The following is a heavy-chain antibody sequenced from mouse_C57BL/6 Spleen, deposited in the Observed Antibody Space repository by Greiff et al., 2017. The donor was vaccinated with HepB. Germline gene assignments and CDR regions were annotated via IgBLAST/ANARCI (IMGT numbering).Heavy chain of an antibody. CDR1: GYAFSSYW. Sequence: VQLQQSGAELVKPGASVKISCKASGYAFSSYWMNWVKQRPGKGLEWLGQIYPGDGDTNYNGMFKGKGTQNADKSSSTAYMQLSSLTSEDSAVYSGARSTSKGAMDYWGQGTSVTVSS. CDR2: IYPGDGDT. J-gene: IGHJ4*01. D-gene: IGHD2-10*02. V-gene: IGHV1-80*01. CDR3: ARSTSKGAMDY.